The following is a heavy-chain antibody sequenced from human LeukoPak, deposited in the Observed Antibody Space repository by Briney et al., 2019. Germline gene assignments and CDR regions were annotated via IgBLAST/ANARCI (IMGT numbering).Heavy chain of an antibody. D-gene: IGHD6-13*01. J-gene: IGHJ6*02. CDR2: INHSGST. V-gene: IGHV4-34*01. Sequence: SETLSLTCAVYGGSFSGYYWSWIRQPPGKGLEWIGEINHSGSTNYNPSLKSRVTISVDTPKNQFSLKLSSVTAADTAVYYCARVIAAAGMLGSFYYYGMDVWGQGTTVTVSS. CDR3: ARVIAAAGMLGSFYYYGMDV. CDR1: GGSFSGYY.